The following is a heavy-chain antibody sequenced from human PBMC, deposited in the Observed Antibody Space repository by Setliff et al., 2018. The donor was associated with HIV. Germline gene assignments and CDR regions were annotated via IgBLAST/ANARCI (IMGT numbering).Heavy chain of an antibody. D-gene: IGHD2-8*02. V-gene: IGHV7-4-1*02. CDR2: INTETGKP. CDR1: GCTLTTYG. Sequence: ASVKVSCKASGCTLTTYGISWVRQAPGQGPEWMGWINTETGKPMYAQGFRGRLVFSLDTSVNTAYLQINSLKAEDTAMYYCARVGSYWSTFDYWGQGALVTVSS. J-gene: IGHJ4*02. CDR3: ARVGSYWSTFDY.